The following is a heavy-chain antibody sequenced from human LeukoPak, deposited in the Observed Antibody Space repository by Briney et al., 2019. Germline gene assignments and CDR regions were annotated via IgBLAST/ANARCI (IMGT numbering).Heavy chain of an antibody. CDR2: ISGSGDYT. CDR3: AKDRWFGELRGDYFDY. V-gene: IGHV3-23*01. D-gene: IGHD3-10*01. CDR1: GFTFSGYA. Sequence: GGSLRLSCAVSGFTFSGYAVSWVRQAPGKGLEWVSTISGSGDYTYYADSVKGRFTISRDNSKNTLYLQMNSLRAEDTAVYYCAKDRWFGELRGDYFDYWGQGTLVTVSS. J-gene: IGHJ4*02.